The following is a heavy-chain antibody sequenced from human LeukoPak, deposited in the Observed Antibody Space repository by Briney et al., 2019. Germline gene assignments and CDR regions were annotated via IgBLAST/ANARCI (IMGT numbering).Heavy chain of an antibody. V-gene: IGHV4-38-2*01. Sequence: PSETLSLTCAVSGYSISSGYYWGWIRQPPGKGLEWIGSIYHSGSTYYNPSLKSRVTISVDTSKNQFSLKLSSVTAADTAVYYCARHSLSSYVSYWGQGTLVTVSS. CDR3: ARHSLSSYVSY. CDR1: GYSISSGYY. J-gene: IGHJ4*02. CDR2: IYHSGST. D-gene: IGHD5-12*01.